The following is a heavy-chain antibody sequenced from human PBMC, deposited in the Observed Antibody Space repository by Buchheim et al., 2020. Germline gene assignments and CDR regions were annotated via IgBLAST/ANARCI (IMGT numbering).Heavy chain of an antibody. CDR1: GGSFSGYY. CDR2: INHSGST. Sequence: QVQLQQWGAGLLKPSETLSLTCAVYGGSFSGYYWSWIRQPPGKGLEWIGEINHSGSTNYNPSLKSRVTISVDTFKNQFSLKLSSVTAADTAVYYGASRKKMVRGVPRYYGMDVWGQGTT. J-gene: IGHJ6*02. V-gene: IGHV4-34*01. CDR3: ASRKKMVRGVPRYYGMDV. D-gene: IGHD3-10*01.